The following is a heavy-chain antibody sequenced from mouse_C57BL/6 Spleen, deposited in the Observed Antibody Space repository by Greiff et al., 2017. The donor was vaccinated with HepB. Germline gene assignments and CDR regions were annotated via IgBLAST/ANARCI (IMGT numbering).Heavy chain of an antibody. CDR3: ARQRDYDVGYAMDY. D-gene: IGHD2-4*01. J-gene: IGHJ4*01. CDR2: ISSGGSYT. Sequence: EVKVVESGGDLVKPGGSLKLSCAASGFTFSSYGMSWVRQTPDKRLEWVATISSGGSYTYYPDSVKGRFTISRDNAKNTLYLQMSSLKSEDTAMYYCARQRDYDVGYAMDYWGQGTSVTVSS. CDR1: GFTFSSYG. V-gene: IGHV5-6*01.